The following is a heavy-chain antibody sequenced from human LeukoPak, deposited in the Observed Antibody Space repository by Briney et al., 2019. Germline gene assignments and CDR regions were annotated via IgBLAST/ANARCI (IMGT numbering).Heavy chain of an antibody. CDR2: ISYDGSNK. D-gene: IGHD5-12*01. CDR1: GFTFSSYA. Sequence: GGPLRLPCAASGFTFSSYAMHWVRQAPGKGLEWVAVISYDGSNKYYADSVKGRFTISRDNSKNTLCLQMNSLRAEDTAVYYCAREVLRVWFDPWGQGTLVTVSS. J-gene: IGHJ5*02. V-gene: IGHV3-30-3*01. CDR3: AREVLRVWFDP.